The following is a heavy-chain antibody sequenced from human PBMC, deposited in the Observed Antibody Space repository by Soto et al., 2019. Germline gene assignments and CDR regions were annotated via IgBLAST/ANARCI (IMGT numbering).Heavy chain of an antibody. D-gene: IGHD3-10*01. CDR2: ISGSGGST. J-gene: IGHJ4*02. V-gene: IGHV3-23*01. Sequence: EVQLLESGGGLVQPGGSLRLSCAASGFTFSSYAMSWVRQAPGKGLEWVSAISGSGGSTYYADSVKGRFTISRDNSKNTLYLQMNSLRAEDTAVYYCAQDPRAYYGSGSYYALWGQGTLVTVSS. CDR3: AQDPRAYYGSGSYYAL. CDR1: GFTFSSYA.